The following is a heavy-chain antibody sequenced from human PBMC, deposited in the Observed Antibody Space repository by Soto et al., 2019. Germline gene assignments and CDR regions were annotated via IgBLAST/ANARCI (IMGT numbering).Heavy chain of an antibody. CDR3: ARGPTTVTPFDP. J-gene: IGHJ5*02. V-gene: IGHV4-34*01. CDR2: INHSGST. D-gene: IGHD4-17*01. Sequence: SETLSLTCAVYGGSFSGYYWSWIRQPPGKGLEWIGEINHSGSTNYNPSLKSRVTISVDTSKNQFSLKLSSVTAADTAVYYCARGPTTVTPFDPWGQGTLVTVSS. CDR1: GGSFSGYY.